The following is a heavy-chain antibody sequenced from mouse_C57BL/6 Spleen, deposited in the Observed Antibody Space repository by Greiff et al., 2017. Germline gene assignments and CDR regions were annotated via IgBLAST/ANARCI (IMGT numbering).Heavy chain of an antibody. D-gene: IGHD1-1*01. CDR2: IHPNSGST. CDR3: ARIFITTVVANWYFDV. CDR1: GYTFTSYW. V-gene: IGHV1-64*01. J-gene: IGHJ1*03. Sequence: QVQLQQPGAELVKPGASVKLSCKASGYTFTSYWMHWVKQRPGQGLEWIGMIHPNSGSTNYNEKFKGKATLTVDKSSSTAYMQLSSQTSEDAASYYGARIFITTVVANWYFDVWGTGTTLTVSS.